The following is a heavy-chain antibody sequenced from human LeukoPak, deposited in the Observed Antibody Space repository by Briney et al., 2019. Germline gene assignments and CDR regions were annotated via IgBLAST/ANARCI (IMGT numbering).Heavy chain of an antibody. CDR3: ARDEDSSSPAY. CDR2: IYYSGST. V-gene: IGHV4-39*07. CDR1: GGSISSSSYY. Sequence: PSETLSLTCTVSGGSISSSSYYWGWIRQPPGKGLEWIGSIYYSGSTYYNPSLKSRVTISVNTSKNQFSLKLSSVTAADTAVYYCARDEDSSSPAYWGQGTLVTVSS. D-gene: IGHD6-13*01. J-gene: IGHJ4*02.